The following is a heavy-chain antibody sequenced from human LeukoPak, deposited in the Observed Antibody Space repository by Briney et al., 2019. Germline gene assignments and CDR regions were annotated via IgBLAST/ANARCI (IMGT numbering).Heavy chain of an antibody. CDR3: AKDLIAVAGTFDY. V-gene: IGHV3-23*01. J-gene: IGHJ4*02. Sequence: GGSLRLSCAASGFTFSDYYMTWIRQAPGKGLEWVSAISGSGGSTYYADSVKGRFTISRDNSKNTLYLQMNSLRAEDTAVYYCAKDLIAVAGTFDYWGQGTLVTVSS. D-gene: IGHD6-19*01. CDR2: ISGSGGST. CDR1: GFTFSDYY.